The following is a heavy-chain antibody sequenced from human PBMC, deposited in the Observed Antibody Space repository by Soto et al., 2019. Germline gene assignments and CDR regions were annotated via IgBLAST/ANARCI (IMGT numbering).Heavy chain of an antibody. J-gene: IGHJ6*02. Sequence: SETLSLTCTVSGGSISSYYWSWIRQPPGKGLEWIGYIYYSGSTNYNPSLKSRVTISVDTSKNQFSLKLSSVTAADTAVYYCARDTMVRGAYYYYGMDVWGQGTTVTVSS. CDR3: ARDTMVRGAYYYYGMDV. V-gene: IGHV4-59*01. D-gene: IGHD3-10*01. CDR2: IYYSGST. CDR1: GGSISSYY.